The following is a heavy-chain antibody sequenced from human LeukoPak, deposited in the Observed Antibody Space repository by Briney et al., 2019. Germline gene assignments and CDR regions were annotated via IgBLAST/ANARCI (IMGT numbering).Heavy chain of an antibody. J-gene: IGHJ4*02. V-gene: IGHV4-30-4*01. Sequence: SETLSLTCTVSGGSISSGDYYWSWIRQPPGKGLEWIGYIYYSGSTYYNPSLKSRVTISVDTSKNQFSLKLSSVTAADTAVYYCARGENDSSGYYSIYFGYWGQGTLVTVSS. D-gene: IGHD3-22*01. CDR3: ARGENDSSGYYSIYFGY. CDR1: GGSISSGDYY. CDR2: IYYSGST.